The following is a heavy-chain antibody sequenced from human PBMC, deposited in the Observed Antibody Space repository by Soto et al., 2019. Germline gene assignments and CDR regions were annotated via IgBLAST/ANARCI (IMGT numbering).Heavy chain of an antibody. CDR3: ARGPQSVRNWFDP. CDR2: INAGNGNT. D-gene: IGHD2-2*01. CDR1: GYTFTSYA. V-gene: IGHV1-3*01. Sequence: QVQLVQSGAEVKKPGASVKVSCKASGYTFTSYAMHWVRQAPGQRLEWMGWINAGNGNTKYSQKFRGRVTITRDTSASTAYMELSSLRSEDTAVYYCARGPQSVRNWFDPWGQGTLVTVSS. J-gene: IGHJ5*02.